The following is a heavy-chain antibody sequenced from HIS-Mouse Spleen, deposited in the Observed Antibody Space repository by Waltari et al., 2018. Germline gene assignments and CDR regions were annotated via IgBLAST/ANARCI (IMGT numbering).Heavy chain of an antibody. CDR2: IYTSGST. J-gene: IGHJ3*02. Sequence: QVQLQESGPGLVKPSETLSLTCTVSGGSISSYYWSWIRQPAGKGLEWIGRIYTSGSTNYNPSLKSRVTMSVDTSKNQFSLKLSSVTAADTAVYYCARDFHDFWSGYYGGDKKHDAFDIWGQGTMVTVS. CDR1: GGSISSYY. V-gene: IGHV4-4*07. CDR3: ARDFHDFWSGYYGGDKKHDAFDI. D-gene: IGHD3-3*01.